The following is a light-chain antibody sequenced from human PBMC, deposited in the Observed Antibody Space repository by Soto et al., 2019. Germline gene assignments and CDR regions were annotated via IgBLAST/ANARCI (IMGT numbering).Light chain of an antibody. CDR3: QQYNTWPLL. CDR2: GAS. V-gene: IGKV3-15*01. Sequence: EIVMTQSPATLSVSPGERVTLSCRASQSVDSNLAWYRQESGQAPRLLIYGASTRATGVPARFSGSGSGTEFTLTISSLQSEDFAVYYCQQYNTWPLLFGGGTKVEIQ. J-gene: IGKJ4*01. CDR1: QSVDSN.